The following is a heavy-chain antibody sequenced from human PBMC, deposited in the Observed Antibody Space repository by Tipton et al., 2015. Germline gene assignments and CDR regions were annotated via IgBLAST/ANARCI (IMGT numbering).Heavy chain of an antibody. V-gene: IGHV3-7*03. D-gene: IGHD3-10*01. Sequence: SLRLSCSAAGFTLSRYAMNWVRQAPGKGLEWVANINPDGTQKFYGDSVKGRFTISRDNANNSLYLQMKYVGADDTAVYYCARGGKSGASDYWGQGALVIVSS. CDR3: ARGGKSGASDY. J-gene: IGHJ4*02. CDR2: INPDGTQK. CDR1: GFTLSRYA.